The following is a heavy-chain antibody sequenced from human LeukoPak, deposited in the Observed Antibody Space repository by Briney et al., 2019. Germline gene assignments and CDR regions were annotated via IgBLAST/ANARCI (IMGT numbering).Heavy chain of an antibody. D-gene: IGHD2/OR15-2a*01. J-gene: IGHJ4*02. CDR2: ISGHTSTS. V-gene: IGHV3-11*01. CDR1: GFIFSDYY. CDR3: AKGGLYYDSTY. Sequence: GGSLRLSCAASGFIFSDYYMSWIRQVPGKGLEWISYISGHTSTSYNADSVRGRFTISRDNSKNTLSLQMNSLRAEDTAVYYCAKGGLYYDSTYWGQGSLVTVSS.